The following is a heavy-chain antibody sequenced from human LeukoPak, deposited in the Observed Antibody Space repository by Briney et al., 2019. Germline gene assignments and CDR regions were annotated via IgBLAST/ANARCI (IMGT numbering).Heavy chain of an antibody. J-gene: IGHJ4*02. V-gene: IGHV4-59*01. CDR2: IYYSGST. Sequence: SETLSLTCTVSGGSISSYYWSWIRQPPGKGLEWIGYIYYSGSTNYNPSLKSRVTISVDTSKNQFSLKLSSVTAADTAVYYCARSEFDWLLKFDYWGQRTLVTVSS. CDR3: ARSEFDWLLKFDY. CDR1: GGSISSYY. D-gene: IGHD3-9*01.